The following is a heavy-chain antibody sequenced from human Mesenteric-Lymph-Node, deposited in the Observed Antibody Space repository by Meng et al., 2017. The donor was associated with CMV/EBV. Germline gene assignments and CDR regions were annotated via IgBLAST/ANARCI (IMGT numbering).Heavy chain of an antibody. CDR1: GGSFSGYY. D-gene: IGHD4-23*01. V-gene: IGHV4-34*01. CDR3: ARHQRWLKSEGGFNY. CDR2: INHSGST. J-gene: IGHJ4*02. Sequence: QVQLQQGGAGLLKPSVTLSLTCAVYGGSFSGYYWSWIRQPPGKGLEWIGEINHSGSTNYNPSLKSRVTISVDTSKNQFSLKLSSVTAADTAVYYCARHQRWLKSEGGFNYWGQGTLVTVFS.